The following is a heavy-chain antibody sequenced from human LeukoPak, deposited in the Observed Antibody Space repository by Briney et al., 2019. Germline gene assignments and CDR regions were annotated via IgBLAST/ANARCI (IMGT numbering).Heavy chain of an antibody. V-gene: IGHV3-23*01. CDR1: GFTFNTYA. D-gene: IGHD3/OR15-3a*01. Sequence: PGGSLRLSCAASGFTFNTYAMTWVRQAPGKGLEWVSSVSESGHSTYYADSVKGRFTISRDNSKNTLYLQMNSLRAEDTAVYYCARGRMILYYDVWSPIAWGQGTLVTVSS. CDR3: ARGRMILYYDVWSPIA. J-gene: IGHJ4*02. CDR2: VSESGHST.